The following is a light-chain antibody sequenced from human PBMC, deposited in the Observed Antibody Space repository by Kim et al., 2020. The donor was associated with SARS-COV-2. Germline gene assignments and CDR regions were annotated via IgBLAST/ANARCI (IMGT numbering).Light chain of an antibody. V-gene: IGKV1-5*03. CDR1: QSVSSW. Sequence: SACVGDRVTITCRASQSVSSWLAWYQQKPGKAPKLLIRKASSLESGVPSRFSGSGSGTQFSLTISSLQPDDFATYHCQQYSRYPYTFGQGTKLEI. J-gene: IGKJ2*01. CDR2: KAS. CDR3: QQYSRYPYT.